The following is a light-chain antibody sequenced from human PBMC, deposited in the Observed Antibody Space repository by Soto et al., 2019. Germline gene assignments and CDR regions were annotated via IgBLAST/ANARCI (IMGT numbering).Light chain of an antibody. J-gene: IGLJ1*01. CDR2: EVT. CDR3: SSYSSKTPPYV. CDR1: SSDIGGYNY. Sequence: QSVLAQPASVSGSPGQSITISCTGGSSDIGGYNYVSWYLQHPGRAPRLLILEVTNRPSGVPDRFSGSKSGNTASLSIRGLQAEDEADYFCSSYSSKTPPYVFGTGTKVTVL. V-gene: IGLV2-14*01.